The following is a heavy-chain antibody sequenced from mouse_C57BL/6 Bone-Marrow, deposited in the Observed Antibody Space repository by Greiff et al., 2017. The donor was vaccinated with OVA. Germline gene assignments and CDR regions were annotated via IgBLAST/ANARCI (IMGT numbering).Heavy chain of an antibody. Sequence: QVQLQQPGAELVKPGASVKLSCKASGYTFTSYWMHWVKQRPGQGLEWIGMIHPNSGSTNYNEKFKSKATLTVDKSSSTAYMQLSSLTSEDSAVYYCARSPYYYGPVDYWGQGTTLTVSA. J-gene: IGHJ2*01. CDR1: GYTFTSYW. CDR3: ARSPYYYGPVDY. D-gene: IGHD1-1*01. CDR2: IHPNSGST. V-gene: IGHV1-64*01.